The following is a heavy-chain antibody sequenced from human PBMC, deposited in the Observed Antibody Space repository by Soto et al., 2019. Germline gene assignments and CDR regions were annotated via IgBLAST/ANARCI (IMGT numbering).Heavy chain of an antibody. CDR2: IIPIFGTA. V-gene: IGHV1-69*13. J-gene: IGHJ4*02. CDR3: ARSRPYDILTGQFDY. CDR1: GGTFSSYA. Sequence: GASVKVSCKASGGTFSSYAISWVRQAPGQGLEWMGGIIPIFGTANYAQKFQGRVTITADESTSTAYMELSSLRSEDTAVYYCARSRPYDILTGQFDYRGQRALVTVSA. D-gene: IGHD3-9*01.